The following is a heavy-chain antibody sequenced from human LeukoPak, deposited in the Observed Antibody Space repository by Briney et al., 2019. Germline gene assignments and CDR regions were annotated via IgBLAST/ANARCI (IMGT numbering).Heavy chain of an antibody. D-gene: IGHD3-10*01. Sequence: PGGSLRLSCAASGFTFSSYAMSLVRQAPGKGLKWVSGISGSYGSTYYADSVKGRFTISRDNSKNTLFLQMNSLRAEDTAVYYCARSMVRGVIGGVDYWGQGTLVTVSS. CDR1: GFTFSSYA. J-gene: IGHJ4*02. CDR2: ISGSYGST. CDR3: ARSMVRGVIGGVDY. V-gene: IGHV3-23*01.